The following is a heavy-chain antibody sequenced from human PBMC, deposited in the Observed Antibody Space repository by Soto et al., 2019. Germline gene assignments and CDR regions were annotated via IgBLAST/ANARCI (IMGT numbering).Heavy chain of an antibody. D-gene: IGHD2-2*01. CDR3: ASSLDG. J-gene: IGHJ6*02. V-gene: IGHV4-34*01. Sequence: SEPLSLTCAVCGRTFSGYYWSWIRQTPGKGLEWIGEINHSGSTNYNPSLKSRVTTSVDTSKNQFSLNLSSVTAADPAVYSCASSLDGWGQGTTVTVSS. CDR2: INHSGST. CDR1: GRTFSGYY.